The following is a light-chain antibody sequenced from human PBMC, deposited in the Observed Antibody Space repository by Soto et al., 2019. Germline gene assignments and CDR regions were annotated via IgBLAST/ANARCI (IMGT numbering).Light chain of an antibody. J-gene: IGKJ2*01. CDR2: GAS. CDR1: QTITSSY. CDR3: QQYGSSPQT. Sequence: EIVLTQSPGTLSLSPGERATLSCRARQTITSSYLAWYQQKPGQAPRLLIYGASSRATGTPDRFSGSGCGRDFTLTISRLETEDFAVYYCQQYGSSPQTFGQGTKVEIK. V-gene: IGKV3-20*01.